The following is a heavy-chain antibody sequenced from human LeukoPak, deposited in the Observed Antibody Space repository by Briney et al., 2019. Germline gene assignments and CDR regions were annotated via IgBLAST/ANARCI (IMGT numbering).Heavy chain of an antibody. V-gene: IGHV4-34*01. D-gene: IGHD3-16*02. CDR1: GGSFSGYY. Sequence: LETLSLTCAVYGGSFSGYYWSWIRQPPGKGLEWIGEINHSGSTNYNPSLKSRVTISVDTSKNQFSLKLSSVTAADTAVYYCARGRGDYVWGSYRYWGQGTLVTVSS. J-gene: IGHJ4*02. CDR2: INHSGST. CDR3: ARGRGDYVWGSYRY.